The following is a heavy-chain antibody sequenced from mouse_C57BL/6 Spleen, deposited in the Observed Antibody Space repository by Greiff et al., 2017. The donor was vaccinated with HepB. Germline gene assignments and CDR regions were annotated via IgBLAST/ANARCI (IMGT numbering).Heavy chain of an antibody. CDR3: AGTDGYDVEDWFAY. Sequence: QVQLQQPGAELVKPGASVKLSCKASGYTFTSYWMHWVKQRPGRGLEWIGRIDPNSGGTKYNEKFKSKATLTVDKPSSTAYMKLSSLTSGDSGVSYCAGTDGYDVEDWFAYWGQGTLVTVSA. V-gene: IGHV1-72*01. CDR1: GYTFTSYW. D-gene: IGHD2-2*01. J-gene: IGHJ3*01. CDR2: IDPNSGGT.